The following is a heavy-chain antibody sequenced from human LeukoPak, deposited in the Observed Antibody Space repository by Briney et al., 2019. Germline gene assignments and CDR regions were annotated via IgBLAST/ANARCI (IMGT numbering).Heavy chain of an antibody. D-gene: IGHD3-9*01. V-gene: IGHV1-24*01. CDR3: ATVNTIFSLSAFDI. Sequence: GASVKVSCKVSGYTLTELSMHWVRQAPGKGLEWMGGFDPEDGETIYAQKFRGRVTMTEDASTDTAYMELSSLRSEDTAVYYCATVNTIFSLSAFDIWGQGTMVTVSS. J-gene: IGHJ3*02. CDR2: FDPEDGET. CDR1: GYTLTELS.